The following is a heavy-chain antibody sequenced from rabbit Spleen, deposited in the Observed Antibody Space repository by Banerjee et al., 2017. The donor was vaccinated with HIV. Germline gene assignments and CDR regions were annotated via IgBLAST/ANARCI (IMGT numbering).Heavy chain of an antibody. CDR2: IVNGNGNT. D-gene: IGHD4-1*01. Sequence: QERLVESGGGLVKPGASLTLTCTASGFSFSNNYVMCWVRQAPGKGPEWIACIVNGNGNTYYASWVNGRFTISRSTSLATVTLQVTSLTVADTATYFCAREGGIVVAGAFNLWGQGTLVTVS. V-gene: IGHV1S47*01. CDR1: GFSFSNNYV. CDR3: AREGGIVVAGAFNL. J-gene: IGHJ4*01.